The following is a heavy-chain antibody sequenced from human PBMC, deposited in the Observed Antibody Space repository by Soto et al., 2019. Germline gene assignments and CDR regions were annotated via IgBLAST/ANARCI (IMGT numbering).Heavy chain of an antibody. CDR2: ISAYNGNT. J-gene: IGHJ6*02. D-gene: IGHD3-3*01. CDR3: ARNGVVRCLEWSGDYYYGMDV. CDR1: GYTFTSYG. Sequence: QVQLVQSGAEVKKPGASVKVSCKASGYTFTSYGISWVRQAPGQGLEWMGWISAYNGNTNYAQKLQGRVTMTTDTSTSTAYMELRSLRSDDTAVYLCARNGVVRCLEWSGDYYYGMDVWGQGTTVTVSS. V-gene: IGHV1-18*01.